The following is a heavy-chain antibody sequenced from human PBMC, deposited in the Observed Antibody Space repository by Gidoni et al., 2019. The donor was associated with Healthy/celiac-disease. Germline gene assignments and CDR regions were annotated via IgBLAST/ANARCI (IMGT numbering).Heavy chain of an antibody. J-gene: IGHJ4*02. V-gene: IGHV1-2*02. Sequence: QVQLVQSGAEVKKPGASVKVSCTASGYTFTGYYMHWVRKAPGQVLEWLGWINPNSGGPNYAQKFPFMVTMTSDTSISTAYMELSMLRSDDTAVYYCARGSDYFDYWGQGTLVTVSS. CDR1: GYTFTGYY. CDR2: INPNSGGP. CDR3: ARGSDYFDY.